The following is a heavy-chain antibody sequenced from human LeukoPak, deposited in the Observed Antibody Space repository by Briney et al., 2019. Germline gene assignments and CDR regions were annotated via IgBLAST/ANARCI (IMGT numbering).Heavy chain of an antibody. V-gene: IGHV3-11*01. Sequence: GRSLRLSCAASGFTFSDYYMSWIRQAPGEGLEWVSYISSSGSTIYYADSVKGRFTISRDNAKNSLYLQMNSLRAEATAVYYCARVHCSSTSCYTYYYYYMDVWGKGTTVTVSS. J-gene: IGHJ6*03. D-gene: IGHD2-2*02. CDR2: ISSSGSTI. CDR3: ARVHCSSTSCYTYYYYYMDV. CDR1: GFTFSDYY.